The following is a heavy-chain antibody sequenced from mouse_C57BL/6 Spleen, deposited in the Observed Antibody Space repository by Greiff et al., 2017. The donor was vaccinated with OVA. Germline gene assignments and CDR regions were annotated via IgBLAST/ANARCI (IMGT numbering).Heavy chain of an antibody. CDR3: ARQEYYFDY. J-gene: IGHJ2*01. CDR2: INPSTGGT. Sequence: DVQLQESGPELVKPGASVKISCKASGYSFTGYYMNWVKQSPEKSLEWIGEINPSTGGTTYNQKFKAKATLTVDKSSSTAYMQLKSLTSEDSAVYYCARQEYYFDYWGQGTTLTVSS. V-gene: IGHV1-42*01. CDR1: GYSFTGYY.